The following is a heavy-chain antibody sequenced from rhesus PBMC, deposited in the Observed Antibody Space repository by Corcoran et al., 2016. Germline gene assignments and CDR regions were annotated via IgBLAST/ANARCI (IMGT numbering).Heavy chain of an antibody. CDR2: INVNSGST. CDR1: GGPFSSSW. V-gene: IGHV4-80*01. D-gene: IGHD4-29*01. Sequence: QVQLQESGPGLVKPSETLSLTCVVPGGPFSSSWWSWIRQPPGQGLEWIGEINVNSGSTNYNPSLKSRVTISKDASKNQFSLKLSSVTAADTAVYYCARSTVAATEYFEFWGQGALVTVSS. CDR3: ARSTVAATEYFEF. J-gene: IGHJ1*01.